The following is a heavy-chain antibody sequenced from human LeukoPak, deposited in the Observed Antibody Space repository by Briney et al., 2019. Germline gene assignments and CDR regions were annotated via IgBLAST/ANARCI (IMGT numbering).Heavy chain of an antibody. V-gene: IGHV3-23*01. Sequence: GGSLRLSCAASGFTFSSYAMSWVRQAPGEGLEWISGVSGSGANTYYADSVKGRFTISRDNSKNTLYLQMNSLRAEDTAVYFLAKLSFRRGGGEERFDYWGQGTLVTVSS. D-gene: IGHD3-16*01. CDR1: GFTFSSYA. J-gene: IGHJ4*02. CDR3: AKLSFRRGGGEERFDY. CDR2: VSGSGANT.